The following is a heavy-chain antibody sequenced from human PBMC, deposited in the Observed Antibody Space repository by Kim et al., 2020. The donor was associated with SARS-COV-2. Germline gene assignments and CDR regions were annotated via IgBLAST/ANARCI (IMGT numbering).Heavy chain of an antibody. CDR2: WIN. V-gene: IGHV6-1*01. Sequence: WINDYAVSVKNRITINPDTSKNQFSLQLNSVTPEDTAVYYCARGGRGISIWGQGTLVTVSS. D-gene: IGHD2-21*01. J-gene: IGHJ4*02. CDR3: ARGGRGISI.